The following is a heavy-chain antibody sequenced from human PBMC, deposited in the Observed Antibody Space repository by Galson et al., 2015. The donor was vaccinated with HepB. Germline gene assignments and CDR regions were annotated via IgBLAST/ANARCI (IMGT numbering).Heavy chain of an antibody. CDR1: GYTFTSYG. J-gene: IGHJ3*02. Sequence: SVKVSCKASGYTFTSYGISWVRQAPGQGLEWMGWISAYNGNTNYAQKLQGRVTMTTDTSTSTAYMELRSLRSDDTAVYYCARRHSGAGRDAFDIWAKGQWSPSLQ. CDR3: ARRHSGAGRDAFDI. D-gene: IGHD3-10*01. CDR2: ISAYNGNT. V-gene: IGHV1-18*01.